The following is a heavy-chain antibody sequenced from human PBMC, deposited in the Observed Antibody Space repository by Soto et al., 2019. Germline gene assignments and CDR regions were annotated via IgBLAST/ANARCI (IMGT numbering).Heavy chain of an antibody. D-gene: IGHD1-26*01. CDR2: ISGSGGST. V-gene: IGHV3-23*01. Sequence: HPGGSLRLSCAASGFTFSSYAMSWVRQAPGKGLEWVSAISGSGGSTYYADSVKGRFTISRDNSKNTLYLQMNSLRAEDTAVYYCAISNKLPPYNWFDPWGQGTLVTVSS. J-gene: IGHJ5*02. CDR1: GFTFSSYA. CDR3: AISNKLPPYNWFDP.